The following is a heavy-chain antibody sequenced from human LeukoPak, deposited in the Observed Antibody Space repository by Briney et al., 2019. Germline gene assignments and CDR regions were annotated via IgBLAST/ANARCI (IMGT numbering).Heavy chain of an antibody. CDR3: ARDRPPRVWFGELLGGPVDY. V-gene: IGHV3-11*01. D-gene: IGHD3-10*01. Sequence: PGGSLRLSCAASGFTFSDYYMSWIRQAPGKGLEWVSYISSSGSTIYYADSVKGRFTISRDNAKNSLYLQMNSLRAEDTAVYYCARDRPPRVWFGELLGGPVDYWGQGALVTVSS. CDR1: GFTFSDYY. CDR2: ISSSGSTI. J-gene: IGHJ4*02.